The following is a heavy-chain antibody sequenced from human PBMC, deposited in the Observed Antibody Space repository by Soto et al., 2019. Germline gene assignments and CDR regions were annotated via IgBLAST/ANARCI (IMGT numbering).Heavy chain of an antibody. CDR2: ISGGGGST. CDR1: GFTFSSYG. Sequence: GGSLRLSCAASGFTFSSYGMSWVRQAPGKGLEWVSAISGGGGSTYYADSVKGRFTISRDNSRNTLYLQMNSLRAEDTAVYCCAKEGLVVYGDYGAWFDPWGQGTLVTVSS. D-gene: IGHD4-17*01. J-gene: IGHJ5*02. V-gene: IGHV3-23*01. CDR3: AKEGLVVYGDYGAWFDP.